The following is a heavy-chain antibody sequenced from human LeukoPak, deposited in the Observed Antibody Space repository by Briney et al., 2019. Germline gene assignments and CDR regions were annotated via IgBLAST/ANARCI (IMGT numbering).Heavy chain of an antibody. CDR2: ISVSGNT. Sequence: GGSLRLSCAASGFILSSYAMSWVRQAPGKGLEWVSAISVSGNTYHADSVKGRFTISRDSSKNTLYLQMNRLRAEDAAVYYCAKAPVTTCSGAYCYPFDYWGQGTLVTVSS. V-gene: IGHV3-23*01. J-gene: IGHJ4*02. CDR3: AKAPVTTCSGAYCYPFDY. CDR1: GFILSSYA. D-gene: IGHD2-21*01.